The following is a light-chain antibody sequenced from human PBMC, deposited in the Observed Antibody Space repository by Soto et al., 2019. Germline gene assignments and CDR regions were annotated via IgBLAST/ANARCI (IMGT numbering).Light chain of an antibody. J-gene: IGKJ2*01. Sequence: DIQMTQSPSSLSASVGDRVTITCRASQSSSSYLNWYQQKPGKAPKLLIYAASSLQSGVPSRFSGSGSGTDFTLTISRLQHEDFATYYCKQSYSTPYTFGQGTKRAIK. CDR2: AAS. CDR1: QSSSSY. V-gene: IGKV1-39*01. CDR3: KQSYSTPYT.